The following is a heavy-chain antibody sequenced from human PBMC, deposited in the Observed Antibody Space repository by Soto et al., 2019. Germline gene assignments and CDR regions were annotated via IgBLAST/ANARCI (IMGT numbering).Heavy chain of an antibody. CDR2: IYYSGST. V-gene: IGHV4-59*01. J-gene: IGHJ5*02. Sequence: PPGKGLEWIGYIYYSGSTNYNPSLKSRVTISVDTSKNQFSLKLSSVTAADTAVYYCARSGSSWYDWFDPWGQGTLVTVSS. CDR3: ARSGSSWYDWFDP. D-gene: IGHD6-13*01.